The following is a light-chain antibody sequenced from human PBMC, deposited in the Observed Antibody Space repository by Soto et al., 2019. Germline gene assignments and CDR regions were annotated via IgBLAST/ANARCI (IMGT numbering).Light chain of an antibody. CDR2: DVY. V-gene: IGLV2-14*03. CDR1: SSDVGGYNY. J-gene: IGLJ2*01. Sequence: QSVLTQPASVSGSPGQSITISCTGTSSDVGGYNYVSWYQQHPGKAPKLIIYDVYNRPSEVSNRFSGSKSGNTASLSISGLQAEDEADYYCSSHTTSSTLFGGGTKLTVL. CDR3: SSHTTSSTL.